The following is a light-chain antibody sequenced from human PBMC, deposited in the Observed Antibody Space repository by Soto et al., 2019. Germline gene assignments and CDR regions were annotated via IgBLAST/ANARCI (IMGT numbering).Light chain of an antibody. J-gene: IGKJ1*01. CDR3: QRRANWPPWT. V-gene: IGKV3-11*01. CDR1: QTISGTY. CDR2: DAS. Sequence: IVLTQSPGTLSSSPGERATLSCRASQTISGTYLAWYQQKPGQAPRLLIYDASKRATGIPARFSGSGSGTDFTLTISSLEPEDFAVYYCQRRANWPPWTFGQGTKVDIK.